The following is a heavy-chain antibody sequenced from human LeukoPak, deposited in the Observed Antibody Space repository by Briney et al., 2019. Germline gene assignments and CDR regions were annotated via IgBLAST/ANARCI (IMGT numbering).Heavy chain of an antibody. CDR1: GYTFTICD. CDR3: ATWLDACDI. V-gene: IGHV1-8*03. Sequence: ASVKVSCKASGYTFTICDSNWVRQAIGQGLEWMGWMNRNSGNTGYAQKFQGRITSTRNTSISTAYMELSSLRSEDTAVYYCATWLDACDIWGQGTMVTVSS. CDR2: MNRNSGNT. D-gene: IGHD5-12*01. J-gene: IGHJ3*02.